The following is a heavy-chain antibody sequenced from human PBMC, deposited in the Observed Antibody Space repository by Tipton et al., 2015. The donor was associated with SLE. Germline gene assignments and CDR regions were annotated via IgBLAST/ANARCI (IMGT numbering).Heavy chain of an antibody. CDR2: ISGSGGST. CDR3: ARYEALGPKNYYYMDV. J-gene: IGHJ6*03. Sequence: SLRLSCAASGFTFSSYAMSWVRQAPGKGLEWVSAISGSGGSTYYADSVKGRFTISRDNAKNSLYLQMNSLRAEDTAVYYCARYEALGPKNYYYMDVWGKGTTVTVSS. V-gene: IGHV3-23*01. D-gene: IGHD2-15*01. CDR1: GFTFSSYA.